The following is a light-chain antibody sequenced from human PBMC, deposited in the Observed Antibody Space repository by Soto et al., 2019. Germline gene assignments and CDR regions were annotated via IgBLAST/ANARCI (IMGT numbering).Light chain of an antibody. CDR3: QQYGSSPLT. Sequence: EIVLTQSPGTLSLSPGERATLSCRASQSVSSSYLAWYQQKPGQAPRLLIYGASSRATGIPDRFSGSGSGTDFTLTISRLEPDDFAVYYCQQYGSSPLTFGPGTKVYIK. CDR2: GAS. J-gene: IGKJ3*01. CDR1: QSVSSSY. V-gene: IGKV3-20*01.